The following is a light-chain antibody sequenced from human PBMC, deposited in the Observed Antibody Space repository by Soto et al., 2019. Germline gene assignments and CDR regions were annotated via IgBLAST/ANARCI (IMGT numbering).Light chain of an antibody. V-gene: IGKV3-11*01. CDR1: HSVGNY. Sequence: EVVLTQSPATLSLSPGERATLSCRASHSVGNYLAWYQQKPGQAPRLLIYDASNRPTDIPARFSGSGSGTDFTLTIISLESEDFAGCSCQQRSIWPITFGGGTKVEIK. J-gene: IGKJ4*01. CDR3: QQRSIWPIT. CDR2: DAS.